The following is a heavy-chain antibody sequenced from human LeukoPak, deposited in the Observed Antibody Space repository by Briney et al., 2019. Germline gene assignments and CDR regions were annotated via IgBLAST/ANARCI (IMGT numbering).Heavy chain of an antibody. CDR2: VFYSGST. CDR1: DTIRSHY. J-gene: IGHJ5*02. CDR3: ARGHPGYSLS. V-gene: IGHV4-59*11. D-gene: IGHD6-13*01. Sequence: SETLSLTCIVSDTIRSHYWNWIRRPPGKGLEWIGYVFYSGSTNYNPSLKSRVTISLDTSRNQFSLRLSSVIAADTAVYYCARGHPGYSLSWGQGTLVTVSS.